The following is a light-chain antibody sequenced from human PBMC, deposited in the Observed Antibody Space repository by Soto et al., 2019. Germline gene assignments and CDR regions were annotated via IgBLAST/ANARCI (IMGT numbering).Light chain of an antibody. CDR1: QSVSTW. V-gene: IGKV1-5*01. Sequence: DIQMTQSPSSLSASVGDTVTITCWASQSVSTWLAWYQQKPGKAPKLLIYDASELESGVPSRFSGSGSGTELTLIISGLKAEDSATYYCQQYNSYPPTFGQGTTVEV. CDR3: QQYNSYPPT. CDR2: DAS. J-gene: IGKJ1*01.